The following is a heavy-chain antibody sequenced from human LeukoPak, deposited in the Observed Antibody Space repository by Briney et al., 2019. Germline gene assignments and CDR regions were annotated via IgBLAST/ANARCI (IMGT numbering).Heavy chain of an antibody. CDR2: INPYNGKT. CDR3: ARERETYDSVWDSHRPYFDN. V-gene: IGHV1-18*01. J-gene: IGHJ4*02. D-gene: IGHD3-16*02. CDR1: GYTFTSYV. Sequence: ASVKVSCKASGYTFTSYVITWVRQAPGQGLEWMGSINPYNGKTEYAQRLQGRLTMTTDTSTSTAYMELRSLRSDDAAVYYCARERETYDSVWDSHRPYFDNWGQGTRVTVSS.